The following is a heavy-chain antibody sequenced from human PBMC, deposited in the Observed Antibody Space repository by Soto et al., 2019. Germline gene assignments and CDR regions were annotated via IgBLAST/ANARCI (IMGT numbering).Heavy chain of an antibody. J-gene: IGHJ4*02. D-gene: IGHD1-26*01. V-gene: IGHV1-2*04. Sequence: ASVKVSCKASGYTFTGYYMHWVRQAPGQGLEWMGWINPNSGGTNYAQKFQGWVTMTRGTSISTAYMELSRLRSDDTAVYYCARDLGPGPKYDYWGQGTLVTVSS. CDR1: GYTFTGYY. CDR3: ARDLGPGPKYDY. CDR2: INPNSGGT.